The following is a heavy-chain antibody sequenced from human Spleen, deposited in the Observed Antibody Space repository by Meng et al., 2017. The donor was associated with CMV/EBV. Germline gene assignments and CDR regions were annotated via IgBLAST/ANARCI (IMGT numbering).Heavy chain of an antibody. J-gene: IGHJ4*02. V-gene: IGHV1-2*02. CDR3: ARAHIAAAGGSFDY. CDR2: INPNNGT. CDR1: GYTFTDYY. Sequence: ASVKVSCKASGYTFTDYYMHWVRQAPGQGLEWMGWINPNNGTKYAQKFQGRVTMTSDTSTSTAYMELNSLTSDDTAVYYCARAHIAAAGGSFDYWGQGTLVTVSS. D-gene: IGHD6-13*01.